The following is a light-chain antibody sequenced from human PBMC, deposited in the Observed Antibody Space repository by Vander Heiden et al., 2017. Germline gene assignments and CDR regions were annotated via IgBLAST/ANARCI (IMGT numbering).Light chain of an antibody. Sequence: PGQRVTISCSGSSSNIGSNTVNWYQQLPGTAPKLLIYSNNQRPSGVPDRFSVSKSGTSASLAISGLQSEDEADYYCAAWDDSLNGPDVVFGGGTKLTVL. CDR3: AAWDDSLNGPDVV. V-gene: IGLV1-44*01. J-gene: IGLJ2*01. CDR2: SNN. CDR1: SSNIGSNT.